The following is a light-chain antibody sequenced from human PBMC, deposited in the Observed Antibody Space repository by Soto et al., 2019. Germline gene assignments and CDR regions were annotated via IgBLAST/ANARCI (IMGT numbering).Light chain of an antibody. CDR2: AAS. Sequence: EIVLTQSPGTLSLSPGERATLSCRASQSVSSNYLAWYQQKPGQAPRLLIYAASNRITGIPDRFSGSGSGTDFTLPISRLEPEDFAVYHCQQYGSPPRTFGQGTKVEIK. J-gene: IGKJ1*01. V-gene: IGKV3-20*01. CDR3: QQYGSPPRT. CDR1: QSVSSNY.